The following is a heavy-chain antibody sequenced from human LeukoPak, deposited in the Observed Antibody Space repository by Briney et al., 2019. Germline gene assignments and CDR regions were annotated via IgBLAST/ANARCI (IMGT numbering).Heavy chain of an antibody. CDR2: INPNSGGT. CDR1: GYTFTGYY. V-gene: IGHV1-2*02. J-gene: IGHJ6*03. CDR3: ARVSDILTGPSDYYYMDV. Sequence: ASVKVSCKASGYTFTGYYMHWVRQAPGQGLEWMGWINPNSGGTNYAQKFQGRVTMTRDTSISTAYMELSRLRSDDTAVYYCARVSDILTGPSDYYYMDVWGKGTTVTISS. D-gene: IGHD3-9*01.